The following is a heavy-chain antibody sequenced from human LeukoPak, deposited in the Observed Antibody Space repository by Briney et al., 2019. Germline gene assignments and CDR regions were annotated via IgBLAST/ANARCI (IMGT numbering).Heavy chain of an antibody. Sequence: ASVKVSCKASGYTFTSYDISWVRQAPGQGLEWMGWISAYNGNTNYAQKLQGRVTMTTDTSTSTAYMELRSLRSDDTAVYYCARVRYYSTYSGSPSYYYYYMDVWGKGTTVTVSS. CDR1: GYTFTSYD. V-gene: IGHV1-18*01. CDR3: ARVRYYSTYSGSPSYYYYYMDV. D-gene: IGHD4-11*01. CDR2: ISAYNGNT. J-gene: IGHJ6*03.